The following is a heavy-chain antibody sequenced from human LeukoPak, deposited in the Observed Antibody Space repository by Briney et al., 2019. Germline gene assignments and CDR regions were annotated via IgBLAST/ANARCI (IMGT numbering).Heavy chain of an antibody. CDR3: ARPLRDGYNFDAFDI. J-gene: IGHJ3*02. CDR2: IKQDGSEK. D-gene: IGHD5-24*01. V-gene: IGHV3-7*05. Sequence: GGSLRLSCAASGFTLSSYWMSWVRQAPGKGLGWVANIKQDGSEKYYVESVKGRFTISRDNAKNSLYLQMNTLRAEDTAVYYCARPLRDGYNFDAFDIWGQGTMVTVSS. CDR1: GFTLSSYW.